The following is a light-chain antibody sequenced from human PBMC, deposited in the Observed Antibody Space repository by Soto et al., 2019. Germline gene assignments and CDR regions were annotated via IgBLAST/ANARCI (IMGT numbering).Light chain of an antibody. V-gene: IGKV3-15*01. Sequence: EIVMTQSPATLSVSPGEGATLSGMASQSVSSKLAWYQQKPGQAPRLLIYGASTRATGIPARFSGSGSGTEFTLIISSLQSEDSAVYYCQQYNSWLWTFGQGTKVDIK. J-gene: IGKJ1*01. CDR2: GAS. CDR3: QQYNSWLWT. CDR1: QSVSSK.